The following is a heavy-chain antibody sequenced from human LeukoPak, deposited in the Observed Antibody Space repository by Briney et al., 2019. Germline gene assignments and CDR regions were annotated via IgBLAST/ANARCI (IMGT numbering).Heavy chain of an antibody. J-gene: IGHJ4*02. CDR3: SLLAVASPQDY. Sequence: GGPLRLSCAASGFTFGTCEMHWVRQAPGKGLEWVSDISSSGSTMYYADSVKGRFTTSRDNAKNLLYLQMHSLRAEDTAVYFCSLLAVASPQDYWGQGTLVPVS. D-gene: IGHD6-19*01. V-gene: IGHV3-48*03. CDR1: GFTFGTCE. CDR2: ISSSGSTM.